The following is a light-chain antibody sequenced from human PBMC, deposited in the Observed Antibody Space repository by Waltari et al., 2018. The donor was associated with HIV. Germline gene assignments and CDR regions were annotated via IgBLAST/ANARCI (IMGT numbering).Light chain of an antibody. V-gene: IGLV1-40*01. Sequence: QSVLTQPPSVSGAPGQRVTISCTGSSSHIGAGYDVHWYRQLPGTAPKLLIYGNSKRPLGVPDRFSGSRSGTSASLAIAGLQAEDEADYYCQSYDSTLSGVFGTGTKVTVL. CDR2: GNS. CDR1: SSHIGAGYD. CDR3: QSYDSTLSGV. J-gene: IGLJ1*01.